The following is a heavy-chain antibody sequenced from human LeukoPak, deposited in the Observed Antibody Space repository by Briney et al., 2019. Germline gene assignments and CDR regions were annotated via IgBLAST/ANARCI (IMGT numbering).Heavy chain of an antibody. Sequence: GGSLRLSCAASGFTVSSNYMSWVRQAPGKGLEWVSVIYSGGSTYYADSVKGRFTISRDNAKNSLYLQMNSLRAEDTAVYYCAREQPDYNSYLTADYWGQGTLVTVSS. CDR3: AREQPDYNSYLTADY. CDR2: IYSGGST. J-gene: IGHJ4*02. D-gene: IGHD4-11*01. CDR1: GFTVSSNY. V-gene: IGHV3-66*01.